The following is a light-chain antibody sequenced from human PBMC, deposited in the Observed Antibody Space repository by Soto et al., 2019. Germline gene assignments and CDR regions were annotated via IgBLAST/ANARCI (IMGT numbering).Light chain of an antibody. Sequence: IVMTQSPATLSVSPGERATLSCRASQSISRKLAWYQQKPGQAPRLLIYGASTRATGIPARFSGSGSGTEFTLTISNLQPEDVATYYCQKHNAAPLTFGGGTKVDI. CDR2: GAS. CDR1: QSISRK. V-gene: IGKV3-15*01. J-gene: IGKJ4*01. CDR3: QKHNAAPLT.